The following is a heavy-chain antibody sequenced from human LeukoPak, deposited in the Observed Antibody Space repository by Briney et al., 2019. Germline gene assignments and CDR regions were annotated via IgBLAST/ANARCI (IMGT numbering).Heavy chain of an antibody. CDR2: ISYDGSNK. CDR3: AKDHRGYYDSSGLDY. J-gene: IGHJ4*02. D-gene: IGHD3-22*01. V-gene: IGHV3-30*18. Sequence: GGSLRLSCAASGFTFSSYGMHWVRQAPGKGLEWVAVISYDGSNKYYADSVKGRFTISRDNSKNTLYLQMNSLRAEDTAVYYCAKDHRGYYDSSGLDYWGQGTLVTVSS. CDR1: GFTFSSYG.